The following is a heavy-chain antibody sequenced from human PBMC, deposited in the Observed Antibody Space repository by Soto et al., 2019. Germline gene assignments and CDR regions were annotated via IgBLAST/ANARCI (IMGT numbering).Heavy chain of an antibody. CDR1: GFPFSHYW. D-gene: IGHD3-10*01. J-gene: IGHJ5*02. CDR3: TSDAFGLRDT. Sequence: MQMVESGGGSVQPGGSLRLSCAASGFPFSHYWMHWVRQTPGKGLVWVSRINPAGTITNYADSVEGRFTISRDNADSALFRQMNSLSAEDTAISYCTSDAFGLRDTWGQGTLVTVSS. CDR2: INPAGTIT. V-gene: IGHV3-74*01.